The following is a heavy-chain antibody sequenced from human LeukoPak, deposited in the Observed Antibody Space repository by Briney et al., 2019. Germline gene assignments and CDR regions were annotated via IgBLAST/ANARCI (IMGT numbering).Heavy chain of an antibody. J-gene: IGHJ4*02. CDR3: ARLGYCSSTSCQELDY. CDR2: IYSSGST. V-gene: IGHV4-4*07. CDR1: GGSISSYY. D-gene: IGHD2-2*01. Sequence: SETLSLTCTVSGGSISSYYWNWIRQPAGKGLEWIGHIYSSGSTNYIPSLKSRVTMSVDTSKNQFSLKLSSVTAADTAVYYCARLGYCSSTSCQELDYWGQGTLVTVSS.